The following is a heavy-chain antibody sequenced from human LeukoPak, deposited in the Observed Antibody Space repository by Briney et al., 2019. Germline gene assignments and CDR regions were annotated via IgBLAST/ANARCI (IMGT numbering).Heavy chain of an antibody. CDR3: AKLGGQEVYNYYVGV. J-gene: IGHJ6*03. Sequence: GGSLRLPCSASGFPFSSYAMSWIRQAPGKGLEWAPGIIDSGDITYYANSVKGRFTISRDNSNNTLYLQMNSLRAEDTAVYYCAKLGGQEVYNYYVGVWGKGTTVAVSS. CDR1: GFPFSSYA. V-gene: IGHV3-23*01. D-gene: IGHD3-16*01. CDR2: IIDSGDIT.